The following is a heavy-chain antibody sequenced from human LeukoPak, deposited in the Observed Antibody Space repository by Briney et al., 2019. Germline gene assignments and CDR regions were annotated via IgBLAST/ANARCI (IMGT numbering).Heavy chain of an antibody. D-gene: IGHD3-3*01. CDR3: AKERLRFLEWLFDY. J-gene: IGHJ4*02. Sequence: GGSLRLSCAASRFTFSSYGMHWVSQAPGKGLEWVAVISYDGSNKYYADSVKGRFTISRDNSKNTLYLQMNSLRAEDTAVYYCAKERLRFLEWLFDYWGQGALVTVSS. CDR2: ISYDGSNK. V-gene: IGHV3-30*18. CDR1: RFTFSSYG.